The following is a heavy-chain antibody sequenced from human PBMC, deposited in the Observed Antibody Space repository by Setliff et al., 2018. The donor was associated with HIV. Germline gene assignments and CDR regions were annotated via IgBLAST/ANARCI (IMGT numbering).Heavy chain of an antibody. CDR2: ISWDGGST. CDR3: SKEKFTFTVVRGVIDS. V-gene: IGHV3-43*01. D-gene: IGHD3-10*01. Sequence: PGGSLRLSCAASGFTFDDYTMHWVRQAPGKGLEWVSLISWDGGSTYYADSVKGRFTISRDNSKNSLYLQMNSLRAEDTAFYYCSKEKFTFTVVRGVIDSWGQGTLVTVSS. CDR1: GFTFDDYT. J-gene: IGHJ4*02.